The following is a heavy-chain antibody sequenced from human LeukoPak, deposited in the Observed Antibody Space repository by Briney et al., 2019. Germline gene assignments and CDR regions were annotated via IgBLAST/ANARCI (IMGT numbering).Heavy chain of an antibody. CDR3: ARWANSIDY. V-gene: IGHV3-7*01. Sequence: GGSLRLSCAASGFTFSGYWKSWVSQAPGKGLEWVANIKQNGSETFYADSVRGRFTISRDNAKNSQYLQMNSLRVEDTAVYYCARWANSIDYWGQGALVTVSS. J-gene: IGHJ4*02. CDR1: GFTFSGYW. CDR2: IKQNGSET. D-gene: IGHD5-18*01.